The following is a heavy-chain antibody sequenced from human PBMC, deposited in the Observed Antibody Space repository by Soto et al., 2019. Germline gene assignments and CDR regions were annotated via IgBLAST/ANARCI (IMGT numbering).Heavy chain of an antibody. V-gene: IGHV4-4*07. CDR3: ARDRKQNGDYLPDYYYGMDV. CDR2: SYASGGT. D-gene: IGHD4-17*01. Sequence: SETLSLTCTVSGGSISSYYWSWIRQPAGKGLGWIGRSYASGGTTYNPSLKSRVTMSADTSKNQLSLRLSSVPAADTAVYYCARDRKQNGDYLPDYYYGMDVWGQGTTVTVSS. CDR1: GGSISSYY. J-gene: IGHJ6*02.